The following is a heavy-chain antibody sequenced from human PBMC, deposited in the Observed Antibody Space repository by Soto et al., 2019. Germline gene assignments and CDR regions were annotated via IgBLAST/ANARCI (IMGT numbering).Heavy chain of an antibody. J-gene: IGHJ3*02. V-gene: IGHV4-31*03. CDR1: GGSIGSGVYY. CDR2: IYYSGST. Sequence: KPSETLSLTCTVSGGSIGSGVYYWSWIRQHPGKGLEWIGYIYYSGSTYYNPSLKSRVTISVDTSKNQFSLKLSSVTAADTAVYYCARVSEDSSGYYYARDDAFDIWGQGTMVTVSS. CDR3: ARVSEDSSGYYYARDDAFDI. D-gene: IGHD3-22*01.